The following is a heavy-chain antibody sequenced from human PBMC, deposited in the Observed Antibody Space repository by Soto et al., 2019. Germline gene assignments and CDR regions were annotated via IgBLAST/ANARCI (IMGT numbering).Heavy chain of an antibody. CDR3: ARDGVGATTFFGYFDY. J-gene: IGHJ4*02. Sequence: YLRLSCAASGFTFSGYGMHWVRQAPGKGLEWVAITRHDGSNTYYADSVRGRFTISRDNSKKTLYLQMDSLRAEDTAVYYCARDGVGATTFFGYFDYWGQGTLVTVSS. D-gene: IGHD1-26*01. V-gene: IGHV3-33*01. CDR2: TRHDGSNT. CDR1: GFTFSGYG.